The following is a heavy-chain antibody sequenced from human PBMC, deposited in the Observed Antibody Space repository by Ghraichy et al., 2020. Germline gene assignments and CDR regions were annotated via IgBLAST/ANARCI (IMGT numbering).Heavy chain of an antibody. D-gene: IGHD3-10*01. V-gene: IGHV1-18*01. J-gene: IGHJ4*02. CDR2: IGAYNGNT. CDR3: ARGGSGIYYFDY. CDR1: GYTFTSYG. Sequence: ASVKVSCKASGYTFTSYGIIWVRQAPGQGLEWMGWIGAYNGNTNFAQKLQGRVTMTTDTSTSTAYLGLRSLRSDDTAVYYCARGGSGIYYFDYWGQGTLVTVSS.